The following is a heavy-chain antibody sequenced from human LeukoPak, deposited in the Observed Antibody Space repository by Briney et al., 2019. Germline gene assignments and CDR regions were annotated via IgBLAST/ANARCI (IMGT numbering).Heavy chain of an antibody. D-gene: IGHD5-18*01. J-gene: IGHJ4*02. CDR1: GFTVSSNY. Sequence: GGSLRLSCAASGFTVSSNYMNWVRQAPGKGLEWVSVIYGGGNIYYADSVKGRFTISRDNSKNTLYLQMNSLRAEDPAVYFCARGGYTFGYGLYYFDYWGQGTLVTVSS. CDR2: IYGGGNI. CDR3: ARGGYTFGYGLYYFDY. V-gene: IGHV3-53*01.